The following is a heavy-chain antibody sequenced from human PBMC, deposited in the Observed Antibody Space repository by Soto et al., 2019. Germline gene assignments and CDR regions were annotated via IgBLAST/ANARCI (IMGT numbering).Heavy chain of an antibody. D-gene: IGHD5-18*01. CDR3: ARVNPGAGYDGGMDV. CDR2: IYYSGST. J-gene: IGHJ6*02. V-gene: IGHV4-28*03. Sequence: QVQLQESGPGLVKPSDTLSLTCAVSGYSISSSNWWGWIRQPPGKGLEWIGYIYYSGSTYYNPSLKRRAPXSXXXSXNQFSLKLSSVTAGDTAVYYCARVNPGAGYDGGMDVWGQGTTVTVSS. CDR1: GYSISSSNW.